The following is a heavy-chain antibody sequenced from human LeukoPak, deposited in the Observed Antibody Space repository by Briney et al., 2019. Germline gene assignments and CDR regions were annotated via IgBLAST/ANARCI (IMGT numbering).Heavy chain of an antibody. V-gene: IGHV1-8*03. CDR1: GYTFTSYD. J-gene: IGHJ6*04. D-gene: IGHD2-2*01. CDR3: ARSKVVVPAADLMDV. CDR2: MNPNSGNT. Sequence: ASVKVSCKASGYTFTSYDINWVRQAAGQGLEWMGWMNPNSGNTGYAQKFQGRVTITRNTSISTAYMELSSLRSEDTAVYYCARSKVVVPAADLMDVWGKGTTVTVSS.